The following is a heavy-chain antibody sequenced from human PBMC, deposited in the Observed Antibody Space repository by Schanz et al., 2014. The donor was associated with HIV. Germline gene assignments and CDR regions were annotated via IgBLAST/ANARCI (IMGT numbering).Heavy chain of an antibody. V-gene: IGHV3-21*01. CDR1: GFNFNNYA. Sequence: EGQLVESGGGLVQPGGSLRLSCAASGFNFNNYARRWVRQAPGKGLEWVSSISSSSTYIYYADSVKGRFTISRDNAKNSLYLHMNSLRAEDTAVYFCAVLWIQPPFPSWVQGTLVTVSS. J-gene: IGHJ5*02. CDR2: ISSSSTYI. CDR3: AVLWIQPPFPS. D-gene: IGHD5-18*01.